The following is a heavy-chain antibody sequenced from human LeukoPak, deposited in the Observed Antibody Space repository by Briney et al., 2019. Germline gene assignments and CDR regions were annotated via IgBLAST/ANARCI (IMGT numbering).Heavy chain of an antibody. CDR1: GFPFSSYA. CDR2: ISGSGDTT. D-gene: IGHD2-2*01. CDR3: AKATGFCTSTRCLNYGMDV. Sequence: GGSLRLSCAASGFPFSSYAMSWVRQAPGKGLEWVSVISGSGDTTYYADSVEGRFSISRDISKNTLYLQMNSLRAEDTALYYCAKATGFCTSTRCLNYGMDVWGQGTTVTVSS. J-gene: IGHJ6*02. V-gene: IGHV3-23*01.